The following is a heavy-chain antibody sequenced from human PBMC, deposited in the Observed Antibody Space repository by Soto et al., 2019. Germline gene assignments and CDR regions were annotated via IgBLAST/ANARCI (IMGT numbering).Heavy chain of an antibody. CDR2: VSGRGGYT. V-gene: IGHV3-23*01. CDR1: GFTFSTYV. CDR3: AKDSQAYGGPNYDYYYYYGMDV. Sequence: PGGSLSLSCAASGFTFSTYVLSWVRQAPGKGLEWVSGVSGRGGYTYYADSVKGRFTISRDNSKNTLYLQMNSLRAEDTAVYYCAKDSQAYGGPNYDYYYYYGMDVWGQGTTVTVSS. D-gene: IGHD4-17*01. J-gene: IGHJ6*02.